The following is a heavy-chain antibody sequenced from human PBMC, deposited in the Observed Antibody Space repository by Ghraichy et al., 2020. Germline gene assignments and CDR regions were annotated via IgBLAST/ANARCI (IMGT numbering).Heavy chain of an antibody. CDR2: IYSGGST. V-gene: IGHV3-53*01. J-gene: IGHJ4*02. D-gene: IGHD1-26*01. CDR3: ARVGRDLYYFDY. Sequence: GGSLRHSCAASGFTVSSNYMSWVRQAPGKGLEWVSVIYSGGSTYYADSVKGRFTISRDNSKNTLYLQMNSLRAEDTAVYYCARVGRDLYYFDYWGQGTLVTVSS. CDR1: GFTVSSNY.